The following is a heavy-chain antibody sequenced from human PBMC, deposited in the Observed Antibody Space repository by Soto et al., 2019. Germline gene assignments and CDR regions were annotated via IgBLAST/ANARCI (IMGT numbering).Heavy chain of an antibody. CDR3: ARLADDGGNPTDLKITWFDP. CDR1: GYSFTSYW. D-gene: IGHD4-17*01. V-gene: IGHV5-51*01. CDR2: IYPGDSDT. J-gene: IGHJ5*02. Sequence: PGESLKISCKGSGYSFTSYWIGWVRQMPGKGLEWMGIIYPGDSDTRYSPSSQGQVTISADKSISTAYLQWSSLKASDTAMYYCARLADDGGNPTDLKITWFDPWGQGTQATVSS.